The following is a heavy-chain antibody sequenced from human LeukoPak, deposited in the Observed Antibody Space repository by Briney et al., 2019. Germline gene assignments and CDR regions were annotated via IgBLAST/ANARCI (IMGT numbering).Heavy chain of an antibody. CDR2: ISAYNGNT. CDR1: GYTFTGYY. Sequence: GASVKVSCKASGYTFTGYYMHWVRQAPGQGLEWMGWISAYNGNTNYAQKLQGRVTMTTDTSTCTAYMELRSLRSDDTAVYYCARDVGTYYYDSSGYSFDYWGQGTLVTVSS. CDR3: ARDVGTYYYDSSGYSFDY. D-gene: IGHD3-22*01. J-gene: IGHJ4*02. V-gene: IGHV1-18*04.